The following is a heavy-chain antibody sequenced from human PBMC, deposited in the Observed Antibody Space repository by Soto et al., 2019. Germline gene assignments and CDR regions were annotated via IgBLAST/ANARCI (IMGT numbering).Heavy chain of an antibody. J-gene: IGHJ5*02. Sequence: SETLSLTWAVSGGSISSVFYSWSWIRQPPGKGLEWIGYIYHSGSTYYNPSLKSRVTISVDRSKNQFSLKLSSVTAADTAVYYCARVPGPWGQGTLVTVSS. D-gene: IGHD3-10*01. V-gene: IGHV4-30-2*01. CDR3: ARVPGP. CDR2: IYHSGST. CDR1: GGSISSVFYS.